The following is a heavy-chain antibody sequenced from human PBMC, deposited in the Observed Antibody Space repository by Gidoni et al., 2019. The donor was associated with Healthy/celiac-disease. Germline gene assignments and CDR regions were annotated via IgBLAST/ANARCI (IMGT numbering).Heavy chain of an antibody. D-gene: IGHD3-22*01. Sequence: QVQLVQSGAEVKKPGAAVKVSCKASGYTFTSYGSRWVRQAPGQGLEWMGWISASNGNTNYAQNLPGRVTMTTDTSTSTAYMELRSLRSDDTAVYYCGRYYYDSSGYYTADYWGQGTLVTVSS. CDR1: GYTFTSYG. CDR3: GRYYYDSSGYYTADY. V-gene: IGHV1-18*01. CDR2: ISASNGNT. J-gene: IGHJ4*02.